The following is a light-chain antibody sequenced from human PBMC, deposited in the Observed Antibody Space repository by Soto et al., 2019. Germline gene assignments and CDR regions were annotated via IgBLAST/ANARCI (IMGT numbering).Light chain of an antibody. Sequence: ALTQPASVSGPPGQSITMSCAGTRDDIGAYDYVSWYQQHPGNATKLLVYEVTNRPSGVSDRFSGSKSGNTASLTISGLQAEDEADYYCNSYTNSSAVVFGGGTKVTVL. CDR3: NSYTNSSAVV. J-gene: IGLJ2*01. CDR1: RDDIGAYDY. V-gene: IGLV2-14*01. CDR2: EVT.